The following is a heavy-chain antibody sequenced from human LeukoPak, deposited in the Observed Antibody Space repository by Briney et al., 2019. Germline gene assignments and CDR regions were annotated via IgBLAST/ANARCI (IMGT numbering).Heavy chain of an antibody. V-gene: IGHV5-51*01. D-gene: IGHD4-17*01. Sequence: GESLKISCKGSGYSFTSYWIGWVRQMPGKGLEWMGIIYPGDSDTRYSPSFQGQVTISADKSISTAYLQWSSLKASDTAMYYCARREGKRNYGDLDDAFDIWGQGTMVTVSS. CDR3: ARREGKRNYGDLDDAFDI. CDR2: IYPGDSDT. J-gene: IGHJ3*02. CDR1: GYSFTSYW.